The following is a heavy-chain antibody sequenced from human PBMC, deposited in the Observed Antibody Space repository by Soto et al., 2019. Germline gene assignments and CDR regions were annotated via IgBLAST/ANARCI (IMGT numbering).Heavy chain of an antibody. D-gene: IGHD3-10*01. V-gene: IGHV4-4*07. CDR1: DASITNFF. J-gene: IGHJ4*01. CDR2: LSLGGAP. CDR3: AADSGRGGRAFDH. Sequence: QVQIQESGPGLVTPSDTLSLTCTVSDASITNFFWNWVRQPAGGPLGWIGRLSLGGAPTSNPSLRSRLFISADTSKNQVSLKLTSVTAADTAVYYCAADSGRGGRAFDHWGHGALATVSS.